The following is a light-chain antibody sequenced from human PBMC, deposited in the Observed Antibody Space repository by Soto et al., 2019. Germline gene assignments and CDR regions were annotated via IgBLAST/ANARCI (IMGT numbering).Light chain of an antibody. CDR3: QQYGSSPPGGT. CDR2: GAS. Sequence: IVLTQSPGTLSLSPGERATLSCRASQSVSSSHLAWYQQEPGQAPRLLIYGASSRATGIPDRLSGSGSRTDFPLTISRLEPEDFAMYYCQQYGSSPPGGTFGQGTKVEIK. J-gene: IGKJ1*01. V-gene: IGKV3-20*01. CDR1: QSVSSSH.